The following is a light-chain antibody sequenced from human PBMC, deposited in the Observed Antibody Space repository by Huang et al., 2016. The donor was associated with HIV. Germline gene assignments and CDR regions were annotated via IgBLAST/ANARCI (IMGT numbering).Light chain of an antibody. CDR2: ATS. CDR1: QSISSY. Sequence: DIQMTQSPSSLSASVGDRVTITCRASQSISSYLNWYQHKPGKAPSLLVYATSSLQSGVPSRFSGRGSGTDFTLTISSLQPEDFATYYCQQSYRIPYTFGQGTKLDIK. J-gene: IGKJ2*01. CDR3: QQSYRIPYT. V-gene: IGKV1-39*01.